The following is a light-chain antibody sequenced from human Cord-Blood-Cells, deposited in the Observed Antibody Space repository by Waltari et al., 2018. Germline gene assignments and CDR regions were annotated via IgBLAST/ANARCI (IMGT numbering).Light chain of an antibody. CDR3: SSYTSSSTSV. Sequence: QSALTQPASVSGSPGQSITISCTGTSSDVGGYNYVSWYQQHPDKAPKLMIYDVSKRPSGVSNRFSGSKSGNTASLTISGLQAEDEADYYCSSYTSSSTSVFGTGTKVTVL. V-gene: IGLV2-14*01. CDR2: DVS. J-gene: IGLJ1*01. CDR1: SSDVGGYNY.